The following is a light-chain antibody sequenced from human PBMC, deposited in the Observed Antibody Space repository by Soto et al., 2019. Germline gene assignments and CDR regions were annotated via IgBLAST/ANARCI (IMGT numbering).Light chain of an antibody. V-gene: IGKV1-5*03. CDR2: QAS. J-gene: IGKJ4*01. CDR3: QQYNAYSLT. Sequence: DIQMTHSPSTLSASIGDRVTITCRASQSLNRELAWYQQKPGKVPELLIYQASNLIGGVPSRFTGAGSGTEFTLTISSLQPDDSATYYCQQYNAYSLTFGGGTKVEIK. CDR1: QSLNRE.